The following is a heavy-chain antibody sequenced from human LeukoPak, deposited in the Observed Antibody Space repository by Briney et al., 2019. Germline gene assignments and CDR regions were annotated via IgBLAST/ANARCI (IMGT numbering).Heavy chain of an antibody. CDR3: ARGRHNDGGDY. CDR1: GFTFSSYA. CDR2: ISYDGSNK. V-gene: IGHV3-30-3*01. Sequence: PGGSLRLSCAASGFTFSSYAMHWVRQAPGKGLEWVAVISYDGSNKYYADSVKGRFTISRDNSKNTLYLQMNSLRAEDTAVYYCARGRHNDGGDYWGQGTLVTVSS. D-gene: IGHD3-16*01. J-gene: IGHJ4*02.